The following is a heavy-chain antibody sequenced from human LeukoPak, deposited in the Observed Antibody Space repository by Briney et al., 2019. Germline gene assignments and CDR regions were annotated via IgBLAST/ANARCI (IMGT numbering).Heavy chain of an antibody. J-gene: IGHJ4*02. CDR1: GFMFSSSG. CDR3: AKGAVGVAAADY. Sequence: GGSLRLSCVASGFMFSSSGMSWVRQARGEGLGWVSAIGGSGGGTYYADSVKGRFTISRDNSKNTLYLQMNSLRADDTAVYYCAKGAVGVAAADYWGQGTLVTVSS. D-gene: IGHD6-25*01. V-gene: IGHV3-23*01. CDR2: IGGSGGGT.